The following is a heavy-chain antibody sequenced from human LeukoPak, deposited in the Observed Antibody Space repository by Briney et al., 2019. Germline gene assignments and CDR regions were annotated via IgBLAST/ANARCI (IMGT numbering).Heavy chain of an antibody. CDR3: ARVQCSSTSCYMGFGYYYYMDV. D-gene: IGHD2-2*02. CDR2: ISAYNGNT. CDR1: GYTFISYG. J-gene: IGHJ6*03. V-gene: IGHV1-18*01. Sequence: ASVKVSCKASGYTFISYGISWVRQAPGQGLEWMGWISAYNGNTKYAQKYQGRVTMTTDTSTSTAYMELRSLRSDDTAVYYCARVQCSSTSCYMGFGYYYYMDVWGKGTTVTVSS.